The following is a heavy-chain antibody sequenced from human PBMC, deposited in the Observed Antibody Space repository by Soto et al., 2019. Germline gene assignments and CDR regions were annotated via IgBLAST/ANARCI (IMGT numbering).Heavy chain of an antibody. J-gene: IGHJ6*02. CDR3: ARDFNGGYDPYYYYYGMDV. D-gene: IGHD5-12*01. Sequence: SGGSLRLSCAASGFTFSSYAMHWVRQAPGKGLDWVAVISYDGSNKYYADSVKGRFTISRDNSKNTLYLQMNSLRAEDTAVYYCARDFNGGYDPYYYYYGMDVWGQGTTVTVSS. CDR2: ISYDGSNK. CDR1: GFTFSSYA. V-gene: IGHV3-30-3*01.